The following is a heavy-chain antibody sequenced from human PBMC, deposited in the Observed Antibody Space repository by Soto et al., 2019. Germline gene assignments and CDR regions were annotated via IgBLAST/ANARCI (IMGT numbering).Heavy chain of an antibody. D-gene: IGHD6-6*01. CDR2: FDPEDGET. CDR1: GYTLTELS. V-gene: IGHV1-24*01. CDR3: ATGGGRIRVAARLDYYYMDV. J-gene: IGHJ6*03. Sequence: QVQLVQSGAEVKKPGASVKVSCKVSGYTLTELSMHWVRQAPGKGLEWMGGFDPEDGETIYAQKFQGRVTMTEDTSTDTAYMELSSLRSEDTAVYYCATGGGRIRVAARLDYYYMDVWGKGTTVTVSS.